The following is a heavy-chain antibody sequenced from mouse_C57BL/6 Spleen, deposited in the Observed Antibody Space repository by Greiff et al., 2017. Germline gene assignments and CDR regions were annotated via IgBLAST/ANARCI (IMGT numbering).Heavy chain of an antibody. Sequence: VQLQQPGAELVRPGSSVKLSCKASGYTFTSYWMHWVKQRPIQGLEWIGNIDPSDSETHYNQKFKDKATLTVDKSSSTAYMQLSSLTSEDSAVYYCARRGFSWAMDYWGQGTSVTVSS. CDR1: GYTFTSYW. CDR2: IDPSDSET. CDR3: ARRGFSWAMDY. J-gene: IGHJ4*01. D-gene: IGHD1-1*01. V-gene: IGHV1-52*01.